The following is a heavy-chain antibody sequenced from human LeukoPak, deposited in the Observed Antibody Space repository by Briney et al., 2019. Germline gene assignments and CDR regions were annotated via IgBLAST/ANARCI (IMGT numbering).Heavy chain of an antibody. Sequence: PQTLSLTCTVSGGSISSGGYYWSWIRQHPGKGLEWIGYIYYSGSTYYNPSLKSRVTISVDTSKNQFSLKLSSVTAADTAVYYCARDRSNTMVRGVIDWGQGTLVTVSS. V-gene: IGHV4-31*03. CDR3: ARDRSNTMVRGVID. CDR1: GGSISSGGYY. CDR2: IYYSGST. J-gene: IGHJ4*02. D-gene: IGHD3-10*01.